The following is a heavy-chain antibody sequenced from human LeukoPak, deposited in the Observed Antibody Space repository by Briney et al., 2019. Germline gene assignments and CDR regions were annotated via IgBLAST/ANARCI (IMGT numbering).Heavy chain of an antibody. V-gene: IGHV1-69*13. J-gene: IGHJ6*03. CDR1: GGTFSSYA. CDR3: AGDRPYDSSGYYYYYMDV. D-gene: IGHD3-22*01. Sequence: SVKVSCKASGGTFSSYAISWVRQAPGQGLEWMGGIIPIFGTANYAQKFQGRVTITADESTSTAYMELSSLRSEDTAVYYCAGDRPYDSSGYYYYYMDVWGKGTTVTVSS. CDR2: IIPIFGTA.